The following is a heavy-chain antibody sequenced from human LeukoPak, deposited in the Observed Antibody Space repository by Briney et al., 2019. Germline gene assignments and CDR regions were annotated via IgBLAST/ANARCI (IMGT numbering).Heavy chain of an antibody. CDR2: ISPSGGGT. CDR3: AQDIAWGAFEH. D-gene: IGHD7-27*01. V-gene: IGHV3-23*01. J-gene: IGHJ4*02. CDR1: GFTLSSYA. Sequence: GGSLRLSCAASGFTLSSYAMSWVRQAPGKGLEWVSGISPSGGGTYYADSVKGRFTISRDDSKNTLSLQMNSLRVEDTALYYCAQDIAWGAFEHWGQGTLVTVSS.